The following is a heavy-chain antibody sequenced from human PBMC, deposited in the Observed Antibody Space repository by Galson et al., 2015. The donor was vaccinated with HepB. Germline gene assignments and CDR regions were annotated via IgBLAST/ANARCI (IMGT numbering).Heavy chain of an antibody. V-gene: IGHV4-34*01. D-gene: IGHD3-3*01. CDR1: GGSFSGYY. J-gene: IGHJ4*02. CDR3: AREKTIFGVVRTLDY. CDR2: INHSGST. Sequence: ETLSLTCAAYGGSFSGYYWSWIRQPPGKGLEWIGEINHSGSTNYNPSLKSRVTISVDTSKNQFSLKLSSVTAADTAVYYCAREKTIFGVVRTLDYWGQGTLVTVSS.